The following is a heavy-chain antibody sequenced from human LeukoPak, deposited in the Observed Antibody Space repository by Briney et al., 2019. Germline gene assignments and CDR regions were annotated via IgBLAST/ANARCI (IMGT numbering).Heavy chain of an antibody. Sequence: TGGSLRLSRAASGFTFSSYSMNWVRQAPGKGLEWVSYISSSSTTIYYADSLKGRFNISRDNAKNSLYLQMNSLRAEDTAVYYCAKDAMVRGVIPTSFDYWGQGTLVTVSS. J-gene: IGHJ4*02. CDR1: GFTFSSYS. CDR3: AKDAMVRGVIPTSFDY. V-gene: IGHV3-48*01. D-gene: IGHD3-10*01. CDR2: ISSSSTTI.